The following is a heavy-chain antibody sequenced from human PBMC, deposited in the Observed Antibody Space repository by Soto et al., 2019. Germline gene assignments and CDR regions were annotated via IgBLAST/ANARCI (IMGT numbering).Heavy chain of an antibody. CDR2: IKSKTDGGTT. CDR3: TTDLPTLIPQVDY. CDR1: GFTFNSAW. D-gene: IGHD4-4*01. V-gene: IGHV3-15*07. Sequence: EVQLVESGGGLVKPGGSLRLSCAASGFTFNSAWMNWVRQAPGKGLEWVGRIKSKTDGGTTDYAAPVKGRFTISRDDSKDTLYLQMNSLKTEDRAVYYCTTDLPTLIPQVDYWGQGTLVTVSS. J-gene: IGHJ4*02.